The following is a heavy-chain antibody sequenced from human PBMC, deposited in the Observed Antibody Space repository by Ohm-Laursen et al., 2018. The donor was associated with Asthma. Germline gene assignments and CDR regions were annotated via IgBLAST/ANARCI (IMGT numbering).Heavy chain of an antibody. D-gene: IGHD5-12*01. CDR3: ARGSIVATIFY. Sequence: SETLSLTCAVDGGSFSAFYWNWIRQPPGKGLEWIGEFSHSGGTKYNPSLKSRVAISVGTSKNQFSLKLSSVTAADTAVYYCARGSIVATIFYWGQGNLVTVSS. J-gene: IGHJ4*02. V-gene: IGHV4-34*01. CDR1: GGSFSAFY. CDR2: FSHSGGT.